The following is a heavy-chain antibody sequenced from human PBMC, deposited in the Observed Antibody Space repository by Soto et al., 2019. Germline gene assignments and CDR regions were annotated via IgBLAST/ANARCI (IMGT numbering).Heavy chain of an antibody. CDR1: GGTFSSYS. J-gene: IGHJ6*02. D-gene: IGHD3-9*01. V-gene: IGHV1-69*18. CDR3: ARAVVLTFTRFYDMDV. Sequence: QVQLVQSGAEVKTPGSSVKVSCKASGGTFSSYSINWVRQAPGQGLEWMGRLIPMFGTTDYAQRFQGRVTCTADESNSTASMEVTNLTAEDTAVYYCARAVVLTFTRFYDMDVWGQGTTVTVAS. CDR2: LIPMFGTT.